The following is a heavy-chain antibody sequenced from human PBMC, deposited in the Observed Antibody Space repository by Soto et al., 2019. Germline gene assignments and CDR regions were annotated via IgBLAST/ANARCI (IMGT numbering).Heavy chain of an antibody. D-gene: IGHD6-6*01. Sequence: QVQLQESGPGLVKPSETLSLTCTVSGGSVSSGSYYWSWIRQPPGNGLEWIGYIYYGGSTNYNPSLTSRVTISVDTSKNQFSLKLSSVTAADTAVYYCARDHTSIAAQPAPRTNWFDPWGQGTLVTVSS. CDR3: ARDHTSIAAQPAPRTNWFDP. CDR1: GGSVSSGSYY. V-gene: IGHV4-61*01. CDR2: IYYGGST. J-gene: IGHJ5*02.